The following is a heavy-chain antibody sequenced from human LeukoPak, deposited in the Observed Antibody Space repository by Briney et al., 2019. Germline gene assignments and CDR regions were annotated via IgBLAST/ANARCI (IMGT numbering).Heavy chain of an antibody. V-gene: IGHV5-51*01. Sequence: GESLKISCKGSGYSFNNYWIGWVRQTPGKGLEWMAIIYPGDSETKYSPSFQGQVTISADKSISTAYLQWSSLKASDTAMYYCARRYSGSYLVDYWGQGTLVTVSS. CDR3: ARRYSGSYLVDY. CDR1: GYSFNNYW. D-gene: IGHD1-26*01. J-gene: IGHJ4*02. CDR2: IYPGDSET.